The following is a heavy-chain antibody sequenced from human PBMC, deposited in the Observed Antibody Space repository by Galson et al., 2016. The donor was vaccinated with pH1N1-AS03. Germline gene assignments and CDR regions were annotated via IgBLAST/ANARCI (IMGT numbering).Heavy chain of an antibody. D-gene: IGHD1-14*01. CDR3: ARQAEGRMLTLRHRYFDF. Sequence: SETLSLTCTVSGGSIRSRNYYWGWIRQPPGKGLEWLGSVSFSGTTYYNPSLKSRVSTSMDTSENQISLTLSSVTATDTAVYYCARQAEGRMLTLRHRYFDFWGRGIRVTVSS. CDR2: VSFSGTT. V-gene: IGHV4-39*01. J-gene: IGHJ2*01. CDR1: GGSIRSRNYY.